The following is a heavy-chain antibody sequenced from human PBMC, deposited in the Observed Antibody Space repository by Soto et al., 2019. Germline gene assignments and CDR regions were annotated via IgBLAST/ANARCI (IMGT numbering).Heavy chain of an antibody. CDR3: AKFPRYGGGTNKFDP. J-gene: IGHJ5*02. CDR1: VFPFIYYS. Sequence: PAGSLRLSFAASVFPFIYYSMSWVRKTPGKGLEWVSTISSSAASTYYADSVKGRFTVSRDNSKSMLYLQLDSLRAEDTAKYYRAKFPRYGGGTNKFDPWGQGTQVTVS. V-gene: IGHV3-23*01. D-gene: IGHD4-17*01. CDR2: ISSSAAST.